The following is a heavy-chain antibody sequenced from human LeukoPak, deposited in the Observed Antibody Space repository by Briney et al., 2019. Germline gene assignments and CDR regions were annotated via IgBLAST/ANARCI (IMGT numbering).Heavy chain of an antibody. J-gene: IGHJ4*02. Sequence: GGSLRLSCAASGFRFSSYGMSWVRQAPGKGLEWVSAISGSGGSTYYADSVKGRFSISRDNSKNTLYMQMNSLRAEDTAVYYCAKNMVGGVIMSSSFDYWGQGTLVTVSS. CDR1: GFRFSSYG. CDR3: AKNMVGGVIMSSSFDY. CDR2: ISGSGGST. V-gene: IGHV3-23*01. D-gene: IGHD3-10*01.